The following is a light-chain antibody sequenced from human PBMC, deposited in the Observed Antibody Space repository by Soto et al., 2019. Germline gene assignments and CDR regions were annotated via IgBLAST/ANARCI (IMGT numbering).Light chain of an antibody. Sequence: QPVLTQPPSVSGAPGQRVTISCTGSSSNIGAGYDVHWYQQLPGTAPKLLIYGNSNRPSGVPDRFSGSKSGTSASLAITGLQAQDEADYSRQSYDSSLSRVFGGGTKLTVL. CDR1: SSNIGAGYD. CDR2: GNS. CDR3: QSYDSSLSRV. V-gene: IGLV1-40*01. J-gene: IGLJ2*01.